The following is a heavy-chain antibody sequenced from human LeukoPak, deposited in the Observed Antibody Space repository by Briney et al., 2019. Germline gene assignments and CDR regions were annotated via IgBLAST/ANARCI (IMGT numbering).Heavy chain of an antibody. CDR3: ARALSSSWSSGWFDP. CDR1: GGSISSGSDY. CDR2: IYFRGST. V-gene: IGHV4-61*02. D-gene: IGHD6-13*01. J-gene: IGHJ5*02. Sequence: SQTLSLTCTVSGGSISSGSDYWSWIRQPAGKGLEWIGRIYFRGSTNYNPSLKSRVTISIDTSKNQFSLKLSSVTAADTAVYYCARALSSSWSSGWFDPWGQGTLVTVSS.